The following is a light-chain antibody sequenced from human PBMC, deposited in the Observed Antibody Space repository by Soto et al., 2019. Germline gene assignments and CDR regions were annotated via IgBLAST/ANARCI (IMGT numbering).Light chain of an antibody. CDR3: YSAADNSRV. V-gene: IGLV3-27*01. Sequence: SYELTQPSSVSVSPGQTARIPCSGGILTKRYVRWFQQKPGQAPLLLIYKDTARASGIPERFSGSNSGTTVTLTITGAQVEDEADYYCYSAADNSRVFGGGTKLTVL. CDR2: KDT. CDR1: ILTKRY. J-gene: IGLJ3*02.